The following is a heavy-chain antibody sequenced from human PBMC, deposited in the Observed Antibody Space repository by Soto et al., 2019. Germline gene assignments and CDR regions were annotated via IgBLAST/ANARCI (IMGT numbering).Heavy chain of an antibody. CDR3: ARAVGGYSSSSVGYYYYYMDV. V-gene: IGHV3-13*01. J-gene: IGHJ6*03. CDR2: IGTAGDT. D-gene: IGHD6-6*01. CDR1: GFTFSSYD. Sequence: PGGSLRLSCAASGFTFSSYDMHWVRQATGKGLEWVSAIGTAGDTYYPGFVKGRFTISRENAKNSLYLQMNSLRAGDTAVYYCARAVGGYSSSSVGYYYYYMDVWGKGTTVTVSS.